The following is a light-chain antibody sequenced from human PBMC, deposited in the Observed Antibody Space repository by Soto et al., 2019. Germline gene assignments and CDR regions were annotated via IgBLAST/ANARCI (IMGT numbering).Light chain of an antibody. V-gene: IGKV3-15*01. CDR1: QNININ. CDR2: GES. J-gene: IGKJ1*01. Sequence: ETVMTQSPATLSVSPGERATLSCRASQNININVAWYQQKPGQAPRLLIYGESARATGIPARFSGTGSGTEFTLTISSLQSEDCAVYYCQQYNNWPWTFGQGTKVEIK. CDR3: QQYNNWPWT.